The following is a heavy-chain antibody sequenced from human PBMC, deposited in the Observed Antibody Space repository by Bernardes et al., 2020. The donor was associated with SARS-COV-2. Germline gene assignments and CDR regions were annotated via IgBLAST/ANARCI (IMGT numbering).Heavy chain of an antibody. CDR1: GGSISAYY. CDR2: LYYTGST. J-gene: IGHJ4*02. V-gene: IGHV4-59*01. Sequence: PSLTCTVSGGSISAYYWSWFRQPPGKGLEWIGYLYYTGSTNYNPSLQSRVTISVDTSKNQFSLKLSSVTAADTAVYYCARGFDYWGQGILVTVSS. CDR3: ARGFDY.